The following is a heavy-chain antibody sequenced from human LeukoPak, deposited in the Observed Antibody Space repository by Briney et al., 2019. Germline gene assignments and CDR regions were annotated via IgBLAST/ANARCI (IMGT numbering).Heavy chain of an antibody. J-gene: IGHJ3*02. V-gene: IGHV3-30*18. CDR1: GFTFSSYA. D-gene: IGHD3/OR15-3a*01. CDR3: AKGLVIIDHDAFDI. Sequence: PGGSLRLSCAASGFTFSSYAMSWVRQAPGKGLEWVAVISYDGSNKYYADSVKGRFTISRDNSKNTLYLQMNSLRAEDTAVYYCAKGLVIIDHDAFDIWGQGTMVTVSS. CDR2: ISYDGSNK.